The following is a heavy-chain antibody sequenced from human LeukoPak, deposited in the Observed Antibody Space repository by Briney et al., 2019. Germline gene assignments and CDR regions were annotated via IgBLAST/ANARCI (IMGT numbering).Heavy chain of an antibody. V-gene: IGHV4-30-4*01. CDR1: GGSIRRGDYY. Sequence: PSPTLSLTCPVSGGSIRRGDYYWGWIRQPPGKGLGWIGDIYYSGSTYYNPSLKSRVTISVDMSKNQFSLKLSSVTAADTAVYYCARDQVEWNGYYVDYWGQGTLVTVSS. J-gene: IGHJ4*02. CDR3: ARDQVEWNGYYVDY. CDR2: IYYSGST. D-gene: IGHD3-3*01.